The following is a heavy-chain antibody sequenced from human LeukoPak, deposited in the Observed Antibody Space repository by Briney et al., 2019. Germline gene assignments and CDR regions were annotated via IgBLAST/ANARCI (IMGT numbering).Heavy chain of an antibody. CDR1: GYTFTGYY. Sequence: GASVKVSCKASGYTFTGYYMHWVRQAPVQGLEWMGWINPNSGGTNYAQKFQGRVTMTRDTSISTAYMELSRLRSDDTAVYYCARTYYDILTGYYLDYWGQGTLVTVSS. V-gene: IGHV1-2*02. D-gene: IGHD3-9*01. CDR3: ARTYYDILTGYYLDY. CDR2: INPNSGGT. J-gene: IGHJ4*02.